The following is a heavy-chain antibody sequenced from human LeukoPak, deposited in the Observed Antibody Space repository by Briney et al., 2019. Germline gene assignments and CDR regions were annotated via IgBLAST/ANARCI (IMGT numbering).Heavy chain of an antibody. Sequence: SVKVSCKASGGSFRSPTFAWVRQAPGRGLEWMGGIVPIFGAPNYAQEFQDRATITTDESTSTVYMELSSLISEDTAMYYCARGPLLVALSSRSLKWLDPWGQGSLVTVSS. CDR3: ARGPLLVALSSRSLKWLDP. CDR2: IVPIFGAP. CDR1: GGSFRSPT. V-gene: IGHV1-69*05. J-gene: IGHJ5*02. D-gene: IGHD6-6*01.